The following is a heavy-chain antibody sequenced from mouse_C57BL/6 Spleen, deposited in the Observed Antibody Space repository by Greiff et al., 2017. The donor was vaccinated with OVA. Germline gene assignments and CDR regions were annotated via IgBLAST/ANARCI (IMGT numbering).Heavy chain of an antibody. J-gene: IGHJ1*03. CDR2: ISYSGST. CDR1: GYSITSDY. D-gene: IGHD2-3*01. V-gene: IGHV3-8*01. Sequence: VQLKQSGPGLAKPSQTLSLTCSVTGYSITSDYWNWIRKFPGNKLEYMGYISYSGSTYYNPSLKSRISITRDTSKNQYYLQLNSVTTEDTATYYCARYGDDGYPHWYFDVWGTGTTVTVSS. CDR3: ARYGDDGYPHWYFDV.